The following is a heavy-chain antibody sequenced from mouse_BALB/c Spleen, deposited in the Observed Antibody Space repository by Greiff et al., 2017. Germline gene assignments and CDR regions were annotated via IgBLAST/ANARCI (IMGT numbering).Heavy chain of an antibody. V-gene: IGHV7-3*02. J-gene: IGHJ2*01. CDR1: GFTFTDYY. CDR3: ARDRAGTGGYFDY. D-gene: IGHD4-1*01. Sequence: DVHLVESGGGLVQPGGSLRLSCATSGFTFTDYYMSWVRQPPGKALEWLGFIRNKANGYTTEYSASVKGRFTISRDNSQSILYLQMNTLRAEDSATYYCARDRAGTGGYFDYWGQGTTLTVSS. CDR2: IRNKANGYTT.